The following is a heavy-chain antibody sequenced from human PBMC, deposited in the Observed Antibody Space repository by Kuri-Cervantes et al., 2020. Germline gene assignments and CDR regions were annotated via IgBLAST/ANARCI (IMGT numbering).Heavy chain of an antibody. CDR2: INWNGGST. V-gene: IGHV3-20*04. D-gene: IGHD3-10*01. J-gene: IGHJ6*02. Sequence: GGSLRLSCAASGFTFDDYGMSWVRQAPGKGLEWVSGINWNGGSTGYADSVKGRFTISRDNAKNSLYLQMNSLRAEDTALYYCAKDMVGGRDFYGMDVWGQGTTVTVSS. CDR3: AKDMVGGRDFYGMDV. CDR1: GFTFDDYG.